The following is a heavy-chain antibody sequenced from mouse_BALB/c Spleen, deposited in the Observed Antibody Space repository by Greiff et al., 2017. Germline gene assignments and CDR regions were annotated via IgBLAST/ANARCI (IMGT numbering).Heavy chain of an antibody. CDR3: ARDLGDD. CDR2: IDPANGTT. D-gene: IGHD4-1*01. CDR1: GFYITDTY. Sequence: LVESGAELVKPGASVKLSCTASGFYITDTYMHWVKQRPEQGLEWIGRIDPANGTTKYDPKFQGKATITADTSSNTAYLQLSSLTSEDTAVYYCARDLGDDWGQGTAGTVSA. V-gene: IGHV14-3*02. J-gene: IGHJ4*01.